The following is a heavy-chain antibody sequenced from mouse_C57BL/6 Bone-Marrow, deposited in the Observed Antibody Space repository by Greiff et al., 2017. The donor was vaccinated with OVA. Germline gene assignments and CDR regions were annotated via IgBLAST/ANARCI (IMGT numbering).Heavy chain of an antibody. CDR2: ISSGSSTI. V-gene: IGHV5-17*01. J-gene: IGHJ1*03. CDR1: GFTFSDYG. D-gene: IGHD2-4*01. Sequence: VQLQQSGGGLVKPGGSLKLSCAASGFTFSDYGMHWVRQAPEKGLEWVAYISSGSSTIYYADTVKGRFTISRDNAKNTLFLQMTSLRSEDTAMYYCARGGLRQGSFDVWGTGTTVTVSS. CDR3: ARGGLRQGSFDV.